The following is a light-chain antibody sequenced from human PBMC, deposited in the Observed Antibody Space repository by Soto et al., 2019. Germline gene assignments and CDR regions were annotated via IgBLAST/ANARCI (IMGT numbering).Light chain of an antibody. CDR2: DSN. V-gene: IGKV3D-15*01. J-gene: IGKJ2*01. CDR3: QQYNNWPPAYT. CDR1: QRISNK. Sequence: EIVLTQSPATLSVSPGERATLSCRASQRISNKLAWYQQKHGQAPRLLIYDSNTRATGIPARFSGSGSGTDFTLTISSMQSEDFVVYYCQQYNNWPPAYTFGQGTKMDFK.